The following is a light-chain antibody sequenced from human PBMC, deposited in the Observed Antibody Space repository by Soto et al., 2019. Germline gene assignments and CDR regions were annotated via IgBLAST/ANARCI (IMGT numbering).Light chain of an antibody. CDR2: DAS. CDR3: QQRSNWPSIT. Sequence: EIVLTQSPATLSLSPGERATLSCGASQSVSSSLAWYQQKPGQAPRLLIYDASNRATGIPARFSGSGSGTDFTLTISSLEPEDFAVYYCQQRSNWPSITFGQGTRLEIK. CDR1: QSVSSS. V-gene: IGKV3-11*01. J-gene: IGKJ5*01.